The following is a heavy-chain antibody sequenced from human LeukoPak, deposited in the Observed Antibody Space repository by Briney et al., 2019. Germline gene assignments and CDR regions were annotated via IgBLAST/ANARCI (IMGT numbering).Heavy chain of an antibody. CDR2: ISSSSSYI. J-gene: IGHJ4*02. CDR1: GFTFSSYS. Sequence: GGSLRLSCAASGFTFSSYSMNWVRQAPGKGLEWVSSISSSSSYIYYADSVKGRFTISRDNSKNTLYLQMNSLRAEDTAVYYCAKTMGDFWSGPWGGFDYWGQGTLVTVSS. CDR3: AKTMGDFWSGPWGGFDY. D-gene: IGHD3-3*01. V-gene: IGHV3-21*04.